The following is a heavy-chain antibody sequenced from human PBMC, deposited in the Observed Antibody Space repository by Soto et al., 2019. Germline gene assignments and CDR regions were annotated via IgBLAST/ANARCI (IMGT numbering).Heavy chain of an antibody. CDR1: GFNFSNAW. Sequence: EVQLVESGGGLVKPGGSLRLSCAASGFNFSNAWMNWVRQAPGKGLAWVGRIKSKTDGGATDYATPVKGRFTISRDDSKTTLSLQMNSLKSEDTAVYYCNTGRGVFDHWGQGTLVTVSS. J-gene: IGHJ4*02. CDR2: IKSKTDGGAT. V-gene: IGHV3-15*07. CDR3: NTGRGVFDH.